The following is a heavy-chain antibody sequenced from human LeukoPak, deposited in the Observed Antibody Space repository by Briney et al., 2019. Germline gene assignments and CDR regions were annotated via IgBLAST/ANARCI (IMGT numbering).Heavy chain of an antibody. CDR3: ARASSRRQRGAGGGFFDY. CDR2: INHSGST. J-gene: IGHJ4*02. D-gene: IGHD1-26*01. Sequence: SETLSLTCTVSGGSITNNNCYWRWIRQPPGKGLECIGEINHSGSTNYNPSLKIRVTISVDTSKNLFSRKLSSVTAADTAVYYCARASSRRQRGAGGGFFDYWGQGTLVTVSS. V-gene: IGHV4-39*07. CDR1: GGSITNNNCY.